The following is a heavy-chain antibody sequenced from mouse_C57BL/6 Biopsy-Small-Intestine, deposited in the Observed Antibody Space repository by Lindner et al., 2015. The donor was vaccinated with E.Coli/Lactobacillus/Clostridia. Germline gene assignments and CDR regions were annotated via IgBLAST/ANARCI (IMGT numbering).Heavy chain of an antibody. V-gene: IGHV14-2*01. CDR2: IDPEDGET. CDR3: ARSYYGSRYYAMDY. D-gene: IGHD1-1*01. Sequence: VQLQESGAVFVKPGASVKLSCTASGFNIKDYYVHWVKQKTEQGLEWIGRIDPEDGETKYAPKFQGKATITADTSSNTAYLQLSSLTSEDTAVYYCARSYYGSRYYAMDYWGQGTSVTVSS. CDR1: GFNIKDYY. J-gene: IGHJ4*01.